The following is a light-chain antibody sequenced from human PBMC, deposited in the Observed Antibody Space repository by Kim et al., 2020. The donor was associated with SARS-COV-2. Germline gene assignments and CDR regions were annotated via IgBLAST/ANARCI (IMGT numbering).Light chain of an antibody. J-gene: IGKJ1*01. Sequence: LSPGESATLSCRASQSVSSYLAWYQQKPGQAPRLLIYDASNRATGIPARFSGSGSGTDFTLTISSLEPEDFAVYYCQQRGNWPPTFGQGTKVDIK. CDR2: DAS. V-gene: IGKV3-11*01. CDR1: QSVSSY. CDR3: QQRGNWPPT.